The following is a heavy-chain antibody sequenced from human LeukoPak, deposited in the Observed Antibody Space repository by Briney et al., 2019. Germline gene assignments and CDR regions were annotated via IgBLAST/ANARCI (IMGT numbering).Heavy chain of an antibody. CDR3: ARGGAGDLYFDY. J-gene: IGHJ4*02. V-gene: IGHV4-30-2*01. CDR1: GGSISSGGYS. CDR2: IYHSGIT. Sequence: SQTLSLTCAVSGGSISSGGYSWSWIRQPPGKGLEWIGYIYHSGITYYNPSLKSRVTISVDRSKNQFSLKLSSVTAAHTAVYYCARGGAGDLYFDYWGQGTLVTVSS. D-gene: IGHD1-26*01.